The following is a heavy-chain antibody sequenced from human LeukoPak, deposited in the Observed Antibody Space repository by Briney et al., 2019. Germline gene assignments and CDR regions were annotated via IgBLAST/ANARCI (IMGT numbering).Heavy chain of an antibody. CDR3: ARRGIAVAGLDY. V-gene: IGHV1-2*02. D-gene: IGHD6-19*01. CDR1: GYTFTGYY. CDR2: INPNSGGT. Sequence: ASVKVSCKASGYTFTGYYMHWVRQTPGQGLEWMGWINPNSGGTNYAQKFQGRVTMTRDTSISTAYMELSRLRSDDTAVYYCARRGIAVAGLDYWGQGTLVTVSS. J-gene: IGHJ4*02.